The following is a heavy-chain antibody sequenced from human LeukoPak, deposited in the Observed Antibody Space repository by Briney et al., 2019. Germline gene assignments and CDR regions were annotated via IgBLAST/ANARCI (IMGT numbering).Heavy chain of an antibody. V-gene: IGHV4-39*01. CDR2: IYYNGIT. D-gene: IGHD4-17*01. CDR3: ARDHGDFVQHD. J-gene: IGHJ4*02. Sequence: SETLSLTCTVSGYSISSGNFYWGWIRQPPGKKLQWIGSIYYNGITHYNPSLESRVTISADTSTNEFSLKLRSVTAADTAMYYCARDHGDFVQHDWGQGTLVTVSS. CDR1: GYSISSGNFY.